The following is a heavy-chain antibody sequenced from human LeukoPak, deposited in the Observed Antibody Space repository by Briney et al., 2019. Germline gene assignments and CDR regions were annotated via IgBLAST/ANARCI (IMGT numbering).Heavy chain of an antibody. V-gene: IGHV3-23*01. CDR1: GFTFSSYA. CDR2: ISGSGGST. Sequence: GGSLRLSCAASGFTFSSYAMSWVRQAPGKGLEWVSVISGSGGSTYYADSVKGRFTISRDNSKNTLYLQMNSLRAEDTAVYYCAGIVGASVFDYWGQGTLVTVSS. D-gene: IGHD1-26*01. J-gene: IGHJ4*02. CDR3: AGIVGASVFDY.